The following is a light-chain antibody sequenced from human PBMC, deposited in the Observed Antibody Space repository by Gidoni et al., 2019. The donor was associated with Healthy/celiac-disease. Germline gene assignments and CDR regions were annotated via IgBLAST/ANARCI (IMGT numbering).Light chain of an antibody. V-gene: IGKV3-20*01. Sequence: EIVLTQSPGTLSLSPGERATLSCRASQSVSSSYLAWYQQKPGQALRLLINGASSRATGIPDRISGSGCGKDFTLTISRLEPEDFAVYYCQQYGSSPSYTFXQXTKLEIK. CDR2: GAS. CDR3: QQYGSSPSYT. J-gene: IGKJ2*01. CDR1: QSVSSSY.